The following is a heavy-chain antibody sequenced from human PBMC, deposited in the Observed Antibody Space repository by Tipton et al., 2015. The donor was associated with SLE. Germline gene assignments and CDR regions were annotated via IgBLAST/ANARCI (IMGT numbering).Heavy chain of an antibody. Sequence: SLRLSCAASGFTVSSNYMSWVRQAPGKGLEWVSVIYSGGSTYYADSVKGRFTIPRHNSKNTLYLQMNSLRAEDTAVYYCARVGGGSSWYGWFDPWGQGTLVTVSS. J-gene: IGHJ5*02. CDR1: GFTVSSNY. CDR2: IYSGGST. V-gene: IGHV3-53*04. D-gene: IGHD6-13*01. CDR3: ARVGGGSSWYGWFDP.